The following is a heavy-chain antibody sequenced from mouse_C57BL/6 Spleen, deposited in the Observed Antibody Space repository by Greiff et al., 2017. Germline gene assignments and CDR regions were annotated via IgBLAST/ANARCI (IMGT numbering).Heavy chain of an antibody. CDR2: IHPNSGST. CDR1: GYTFTSYW. CDR3: ARIYDCSHWYFDV. V-gene: IGHV1-64*01. J-gene: IGHJ1*03. D-gene: IGHD2-3*01. Sequence: QVQLQQPGAELVKPGASVKLSCKASGYTFTSYWMHWVKQRPGQGLEWIGMIHPNSGSTNYNEKFKGKATLTVDKSSSTAYMQLSSLTSEDAAVYYCARIYDCSHWYFDVWGTGTTVPVSS.